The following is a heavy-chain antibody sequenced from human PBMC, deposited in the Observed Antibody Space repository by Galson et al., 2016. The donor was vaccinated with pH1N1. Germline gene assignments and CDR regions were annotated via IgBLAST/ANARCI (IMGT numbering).Heavy chain of an antibody. CDR3: ARDPGGQDTSAWYVEQPFDY. Sequence: SVKVSCKASGYTFRDFGFSWLRQAPGQGLEWVGWISGYNGNTNYAQNLQGRVTMTTDTSTSTAYMELRSLTSDDTAVYYCARDPGGQDTSAWYVEQPFDYWGEGTLVTVSS. J-gene: IGHJ4*02. V-gene: IGHV1-18*01. D-gene: IGHD6-19*01. CDR1: GYTFRDFG. CDR2: ISGYNGNT.